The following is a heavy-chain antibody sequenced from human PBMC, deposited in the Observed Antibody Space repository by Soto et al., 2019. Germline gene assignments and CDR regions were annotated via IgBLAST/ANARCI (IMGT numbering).Heavy chain of an antibody. CDR2: IIPIFGTA. D-gene: IGHD2-8*01. CDR1: GGTFSSYA. CDR3: ATSSPEYCTNGVCYNYFDY. J-gene: IGHJ4*02. V-gene: IGHV1-69*06. Sequence: VASVKVSCKASGGTFSSYAISWVRQAPGQGLEWMGGIIPIFGTANYAQKFQGRVTITADKSTSTAYMELSSLRSEDTAVYYCATSSPEYCTNGVCYNYFDYWGQGTLVTVSS.